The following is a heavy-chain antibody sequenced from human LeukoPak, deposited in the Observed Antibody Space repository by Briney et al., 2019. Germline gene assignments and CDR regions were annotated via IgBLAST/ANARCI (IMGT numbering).Heavy chain of an antibody. D-gene: IGHD6-13*01. CDR1: GGSMSGYF. CDR3: ARSITSSWYGDFRH. Sequence: SETLSLTCTVSGGSMSGYFWSWIRQPPGKGLEWIGYIYYSGSTNYNPSLKSRVTISVDTSKNRFSLKLSSVTAADTAVYYCARSITSSWYGDFRHWGQGTLVTVSS. V-gene: IGHV4-59*01. J-gene: IGHJ1*01. CDR2: IYYSGST.